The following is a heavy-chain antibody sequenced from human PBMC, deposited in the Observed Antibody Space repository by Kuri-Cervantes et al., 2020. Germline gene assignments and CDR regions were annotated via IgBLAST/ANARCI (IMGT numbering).Heavy chain of an antibody. CDR3: AKDRYKLLSPLYYYYYGIDV. D-gene: IGHD2-2*01. Sequence: GESLKISCSASGFTFSSYGMHWVRQAPGKGLEWVAVISYDGRNKYYADSVKGRFTISRDNSKNTLYLQMNSLRAEDTAVYYCAKDRYKLLSPLYYYYYGIDVWGQGTTVTVSS. CDR2: ISYDGRNK. J-gene: IGHJ6*02. V-gene: IGHV3-30*18. CDR1: GFTFSSYG.